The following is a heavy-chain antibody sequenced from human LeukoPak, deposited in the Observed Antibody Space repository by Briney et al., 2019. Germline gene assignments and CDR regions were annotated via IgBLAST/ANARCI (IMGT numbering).Heavy chain of an antibody. D-gene: IGHD2-2*01. Sequence: PGGSLRLSCAASGFTFGSYAMSWVRQAPGKGLEWVSAISGSGGSTYYADSVKGRFTISRDNSKNTLYLQMNSLRAEDTAVYYCAVVVVPAARFDYWGQGTLVTVSS. V-gene: IGHV3-23*01. CDR1: GFTFGSYA. CDR2: ISGSGGST. CDR3: AVVVVPAARFDY. J-gene: IGHJ4*02.